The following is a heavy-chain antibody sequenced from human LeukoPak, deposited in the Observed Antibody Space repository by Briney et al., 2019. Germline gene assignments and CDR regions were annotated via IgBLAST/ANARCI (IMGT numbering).Heavy chain of an antibody. CDR3: AREALTETTFGPYDY. J-gene: IGHJ4*02. CDR2: ISSSGSAK. Sequence: GGSLRLYCAASGFTFNNYEMNWVRQAPGKGLKWVSYISSSGSAKYYADSVKGRFTLSRDNAKKSLYLQMNSLRAEDTAVYYCAREALTETTFGPYDYWGQGTLVTVSS. CDR1: GFTFNNYE. D-gene: IGHD4-17*01. V-gene: IGHV3-48*03.